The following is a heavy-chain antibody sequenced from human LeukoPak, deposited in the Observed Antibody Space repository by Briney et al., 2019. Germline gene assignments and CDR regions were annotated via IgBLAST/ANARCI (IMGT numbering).Heavy chain of an antibody. J-gene: IGHJ5*02. CDR3: AKELRQLGQKYNWFDP. Sequence: GGSLRLSCAASGFTFSSYAMSWVRQAPGKGLEWVSAISGSGGSTYYADCVKGRFTISRDNSKNTLSLQMNSLRAEDTALYYCAKELRQLGQKYNWFDPRGQGTLVTVSS. D-gene: IGHD6-6*01. V-gene: IGHV3-23*01. CDR2: ISGSGGST. CDR1: GFTFSSYA.